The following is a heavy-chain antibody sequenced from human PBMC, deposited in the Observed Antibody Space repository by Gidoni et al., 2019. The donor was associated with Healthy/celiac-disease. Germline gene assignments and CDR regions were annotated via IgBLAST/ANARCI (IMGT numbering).Heavy chain of an antibody. V-gene: IGHV3-30*18. Sequence: QVQLVESGGGVVQPGRSLRLSCAASGFTFSSYGMHWVRQAPGKGLEWVAVISYDGSNKYYADSVKGRFTISRDNSKNTLYLQMNSLRAEDTAVYYCAKVLVGPVKHTYYYYGMDVWGQGTTVTVSS. CDR1: GFTFSSYG. J-gene: IGHJ6*02. CDR2: ISYDGSNK. D-gene: IGHD3-10*01. CDR3: AKVLVGPVKHTYYYYGMDV.